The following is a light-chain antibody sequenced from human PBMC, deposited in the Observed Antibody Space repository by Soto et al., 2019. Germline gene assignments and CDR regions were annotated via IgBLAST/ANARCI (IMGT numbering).Light chain of an antibody. CDR2: KES. CDR1: QTISSW. J-gene: IGKJ1*01. Sequence: DIPMTHAPPKMFGSVGDRVTLTLTASQTISSWLAWYKQKPGKDPKLLIYKESTLKSGVPSRFSGSGSGTEFTLTISSLQPDDFATYYRQHYNSYSEAFGQGTKVDIK. CDR3: QHYNSYSEA. V-gene: IGKV1-5*03.